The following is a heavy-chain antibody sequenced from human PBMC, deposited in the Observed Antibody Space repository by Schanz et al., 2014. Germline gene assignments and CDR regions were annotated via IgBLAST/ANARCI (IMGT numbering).Heavy chain of an antibody. CDR1: GGTFSTYT. D-gene: IGHD5-18*01. CDR3: TRGGYSYALSAFDI. J-gene: IGHJ3*02. CDR2: IIPILGIA. Sequence: VQLEQSGAEVKKPGSSVKVSCKASGGTFSTYTISWVRQAPGQGLEWMGRIIPILGIANYALKLQGRVTMTTDTSTGTAYMELRSLRSDDTALYYCTRGGYSYALSAFDIWGQGTMXTVSS. V-gene: IGHV1-69*02.